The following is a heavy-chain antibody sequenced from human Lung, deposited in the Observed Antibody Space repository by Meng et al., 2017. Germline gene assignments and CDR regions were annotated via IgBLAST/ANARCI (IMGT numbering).Heavy chain of an antibody. CDR3: ARSPIDKYDLSALPLDY. CDR2: VSGSGGST. CDR1: GFTFNSYA. V-gene: IGHV3-23*01. J-gene: IGHJ4*02. D-gene: IGHD3-16*01. Sequence: GESLKISCVASGFTFNSYAMSWVRQAPGKGLEWVSTVSGSGGSTYYADSVKGRFTISRDNSKNTVFLQINSLRVEDTALYYCARSPIDKYDLSALPLDYWGQGTLVTVSS.